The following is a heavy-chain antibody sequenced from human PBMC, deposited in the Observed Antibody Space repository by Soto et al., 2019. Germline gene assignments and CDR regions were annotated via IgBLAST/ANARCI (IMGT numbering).Heavy chain of an antibody. CDR3: ARDESATDAFDI. CDR2: IYYSGTT. J-gene: IGHJ3*02. CDR1: GGSISSGGYY. D-gene: IGHD5-12*01. V-gene: IGHV4-31*03. Sequence: QVQLQESGPGLVKPSQTLSLTCTVSGGSISSGGYYWSWIRQNPGKGLEWIGYIYYSGTTNDNPSLKCRLTISVDTSKNQFSLKLNSMTAADTAVYFCARDESATDAFDIWGQGTMVTVSS.